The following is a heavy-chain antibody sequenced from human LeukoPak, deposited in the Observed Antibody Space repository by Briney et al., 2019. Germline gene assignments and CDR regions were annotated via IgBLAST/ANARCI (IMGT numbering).Heavy chain of an antibody. CDR2: ISSSSSTI. D-gene: IGHD3-16*01. J-gene: IGHJ5*02. CDR3: ARDVGGIDP. V-gene: IGHV3-48*01. CDR1: GFTFSNYG. Sequence: GGSLRLSCAASGFTFSNYGMSWVRQAPGKGLEWVSYISSSSSTIYYADSVKGRFTISRDNAKNSLYLQMNSLRAEDTAVYYCARDVGGIDPWGQGTLVTVSS.